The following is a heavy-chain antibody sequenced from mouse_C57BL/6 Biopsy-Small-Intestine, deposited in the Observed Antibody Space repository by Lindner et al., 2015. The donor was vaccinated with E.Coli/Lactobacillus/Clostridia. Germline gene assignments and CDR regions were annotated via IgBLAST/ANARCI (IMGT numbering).Heavy chain of an antibody. CDR2: ILPGSGST. J-gene: IGHJ1*03. CDR3: TRSFYYYGGSYYWYFDV. V-gene: IGHV1-9*01. Sequence: VQLQESGVELMKPGASVKLSCKATGYKFTGYWIEWVKQRPGHGLEWIGEILPGSGSTNYNEKCKGKATFTADTSSNTAYMQLSSLTTEDSAIYYCTRSFYYYGGSYYWYFDVWGTGTTVTVSS. CDR1: GYKFTGYW. D-gene: IGHD1-1*01.